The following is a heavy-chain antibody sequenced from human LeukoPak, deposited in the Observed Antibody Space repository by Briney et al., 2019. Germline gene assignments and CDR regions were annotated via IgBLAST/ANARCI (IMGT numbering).Heavy chain of an antibody. Sequence: KPSETLSLTCTVSGGSFSSYYWNWIRQPAGKGWEWIGRIYVTGSPNYNPSLKSRVTVSVDMSKNQFSLNVSSVTAADTAVYFCARGRWSGYYFDSWGQGILVTVSS. CDR1: GGSFSSYY. D-gene: IGHD3-10*02. CDR2: IYVTGSP. V-gene: IGHV4-4*07. CDR3: ARGRWSGYYFDS. J-gene: IGHJ4*02.